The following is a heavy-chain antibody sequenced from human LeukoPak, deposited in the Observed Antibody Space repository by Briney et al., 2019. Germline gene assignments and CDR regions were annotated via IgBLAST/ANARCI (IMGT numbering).Heavy chain of an antibody. CDR2: MNPNSGNT. Sequence: GASVKVSCKASGYTFTGYDINWVRQATGQGLEWMGWMNPNSGNTGYAQKFQGRVTMTSNTSISTAYMELSSLSSEDTAVYYCARDTGGGYYHDSSGFAYWGQGTLVTVSS. V-gene: IGHV1-8*01. J-gene: IGHJ4*02. D-gene: IGHD3-22*01. CDR1: GYTFTGYD. CDR3: ARDTGGGYYHDSSGFAY.